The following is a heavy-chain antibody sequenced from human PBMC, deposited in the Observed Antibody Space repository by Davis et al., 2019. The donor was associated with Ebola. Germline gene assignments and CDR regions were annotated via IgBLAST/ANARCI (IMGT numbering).Heavy chain of an antibody. CDR3: ARGGSVAGTYYGMDV. J-gene: IGHJ6*02. V-gene: IGHV1-2*04. CDR2: INPNSGGT. Sequence: AASVTVSCKASGYTFTGYYMHWVRQAPGQGLEWMGWINPNSGGTNYAQKFQGWVTMTRDTSISTAYMELSRLRSDDTAVYYCARGGSVAGTYYGMDVWGQGTTVTVSS. D-gene: IGHD6-19*01. CDR1: GYTFTGYY.